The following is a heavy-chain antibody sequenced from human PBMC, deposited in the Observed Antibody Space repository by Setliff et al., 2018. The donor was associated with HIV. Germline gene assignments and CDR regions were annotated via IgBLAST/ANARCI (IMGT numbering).Heavy chain of an antibody. Sequence: SGPTLVNPTQTLTLTCSFSGFSLHTTGVAVGWVRQPPGKALEWLALIYWSGVTQYSPSLKTRLTLSKDTSKNQVVLTMTNMDPVDTATYYCARTNNVYWYFDLWGRGTLVTVSS. V-gene: IGHV2-5*01. D-gene: IGHD2-8*01. CDR3: ARTNNVYWYFDL. CDR2: IYWSGVT. J-gene: IGHJ2*01. CDR1: GFSLHTTGVA.